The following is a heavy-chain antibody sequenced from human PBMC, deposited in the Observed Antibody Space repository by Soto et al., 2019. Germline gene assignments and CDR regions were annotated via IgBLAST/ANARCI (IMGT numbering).Heavy chain of an antibody. D-gene: IGHD2-2*02. Sequence: GASVKVSCKASGYTFTGYSMHWVRQAPGQGLEWMGWINPNSGGTNYAQKFQGWVTMTRDTSISTAYMELSRLRSDDTAVYYCAREVDCSSTSCYSFDYWGQGTLVTVSS. CDR3: AREVDCSSTSCYSFDY. CDR1: GYTFTGYS. CDR2: INPNSGGT. V-gene: IGHV1-2*04. J-gene: IGHJ4*02.